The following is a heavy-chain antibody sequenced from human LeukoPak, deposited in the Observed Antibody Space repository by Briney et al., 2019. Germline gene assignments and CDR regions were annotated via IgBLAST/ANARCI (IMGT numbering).Heavy chain of an antibody. V-gene: IGHV4-59*01. CDR2: IYYSGST. CDR1: GGSISSSY. Sequence: SETLSLTCTVSGGSISSSYWSWIRQPPGKGLEWIGYIYYSGSTNYNPSLKSRVTISVDMSKNQFSLKLTSVTAADTAVYYCARGGYSSGWYVFDYWGQGTLVTVSS. D-gene: IGHD6-19*01. J-gene: IGHJ4*02. CDR3: ARGGYSSGWYVFDY.